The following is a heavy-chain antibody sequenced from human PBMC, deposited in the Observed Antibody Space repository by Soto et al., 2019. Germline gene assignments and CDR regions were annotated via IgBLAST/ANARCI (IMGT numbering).Heavy chain of an antibody. CDR2: IYYSGST. D-gene: IGHD3-16*02. V-gene: IGHV4-59*01. CDR3: ASALTFGGVIASFDAFDI. J-gene: IGHJ3*02. CDR1: DGSISSYY. Sequence: SEPLSLTCTVSDGSISSYYWSWIRQPTGKGLEWIGYIYYSGSTNYDPSLKSRVTISVDTSKNQFSLKLSSVTAADTAVYYCASALTFGGVIASFDAFDIWGQGTMVSVSS.